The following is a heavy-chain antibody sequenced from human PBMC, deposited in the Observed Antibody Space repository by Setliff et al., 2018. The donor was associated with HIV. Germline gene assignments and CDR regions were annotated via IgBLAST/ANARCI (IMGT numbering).Heavy chain of an antibody. Sequence: SETLSLTCTVSGDSISSGSNYWSWIRQPAGKGLEWIGRIYTSGPRYNPSLKSRVTISVDTSKNQFSLKLSSVTAADTAVYYCASPASDSSTVNGADYWGQGTLVTVSS. J-gene: IGHJ4*02. D-gene: IGHD6-13*01. V-gene: IGHV4-61*02. CDR3: ASPASDSSTVNGADY. CDR1: GDSISSGSNY. CDR2: IYTSGP.